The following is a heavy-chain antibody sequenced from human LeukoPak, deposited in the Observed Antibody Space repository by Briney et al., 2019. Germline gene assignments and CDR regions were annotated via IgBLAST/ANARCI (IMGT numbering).Heavy chain of an antibody. J-gene: IGHJ4*02. CDR2: ISAYNGNT. V-gene: IGHV1-18*04. CDR1: GYTFTGYY. CDR3: ARVVGANRAYIATTHTKDY. D-gene: IGHD3-16*01. Sequence: ASVKVSCKASGYTFTGYYMHWVRQAPGQGLEWMGWISAYNGNTNYAQKLQGRVTMTTDTSTSTAYMELRSLRSDDTAVYYCARVVGANRAYIATTHTKDYWGQGTLVTVSS.